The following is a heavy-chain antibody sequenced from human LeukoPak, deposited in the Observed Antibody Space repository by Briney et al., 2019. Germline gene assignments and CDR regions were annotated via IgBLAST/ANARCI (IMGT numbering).Heavy chain of an antibody. V-gene: IGHV4-39*01. CDR2: IFYSGST. CDR3: ARGPRYYDYVWGSYRYRYYFDY. D-gene: IGHD3-16*02. Sequence: SETLSLTCTVSGGSISSSDYYWGWLRQPPGKGLEWIVSIFYSGSTYYHPSLKSPVTISADMSKNQFSLKLSSVTAADTAVYYCARGPRYYDYVWGSYRYRYYFDYWGQGTLVTVSS. CDR1: GGSISSSDYY. J-gene: IGHJ4*02.